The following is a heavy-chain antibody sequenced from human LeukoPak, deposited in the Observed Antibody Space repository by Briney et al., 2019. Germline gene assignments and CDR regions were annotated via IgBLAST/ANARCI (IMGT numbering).Heavy chain of an antibody. J-gene: IGHJ3*02. CDR1: GGSMSPYH. D-gene: IGHD2-15*01. CDR2: IYYSGST. CDR3: ARVGVGCSGGSCYSNGGAFDI. V-gene: IGHV4-59*08. Sequence: SETLSLTCTVSGGSMSPYHWSWIRQPPGKGLEWTGYIYYSGSTNYNPSLKSRVTISVDTSKNQFSLKLSSVTAADTAMYYCARVGVGCSGGSCYSNGGAFDIWGQGTMVTVSS.